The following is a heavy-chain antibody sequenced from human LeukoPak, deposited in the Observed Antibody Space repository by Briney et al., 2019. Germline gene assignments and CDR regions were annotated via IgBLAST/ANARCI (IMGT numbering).Heavy chain of an antibody. J-gene: IGHJ3*02. V-gene: IGHV4-34*01. CDR3: ASWLPDPLPDTDAFDI. CDR1: GGSFSGYY. D-gene: IGHD3-10*01. CDR2: TNHSGST. Sequence: SETLSLTCAVYGGSFSGYYWSWIRQPPGKGLEWIGETNHSGSTNYNPSLKSRVTISVDTSKNQFSLKLSSVTAADTAVYYCASWLPDPLPDTDAFDIWGQGTMVTVSS.